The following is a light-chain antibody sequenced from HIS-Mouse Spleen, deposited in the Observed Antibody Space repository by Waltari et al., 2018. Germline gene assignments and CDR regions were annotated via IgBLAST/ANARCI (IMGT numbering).Light chain of an antibody. CDR3: NSRDSSGNHVV. V-gene: IGLV3-19*01. J-gene: IGLJ2*01. CDR1: SLRSYY. Sequence: SSELTQDPAVSVALGQTVRIPCQGDSLRSYYASWYQQKPGQAPVLVIYGKNNRPSGIPDRFSGSSSRTTAALTITGAQAEDEADYYCNSRDSSGNHVVFGGGTKLTVL. CDR2: GKN.